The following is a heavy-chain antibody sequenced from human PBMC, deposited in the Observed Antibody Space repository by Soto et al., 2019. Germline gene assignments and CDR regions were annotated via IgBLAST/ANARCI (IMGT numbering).Heavy chain of an antibody. D-gene: IGHD4-4*01. CDR3: ATPGAGLTTVSYYYYGMDV. J-gene: IGHJ6*02. CDR1: GFTFSSYA. Sequence: PGGSLRLSCAASGFTFSSYAMSWVRQAPGKGLEWVSAISGSGGSTYYADSVKGRFTISRDNSKNTLYLQMNSLRAEDTAVYYCATPGAGLTTVSYYYYGMDVWGQGTTVTVSS. CDR2: ISGSGGST. V-gene: IGHV3-23*01.